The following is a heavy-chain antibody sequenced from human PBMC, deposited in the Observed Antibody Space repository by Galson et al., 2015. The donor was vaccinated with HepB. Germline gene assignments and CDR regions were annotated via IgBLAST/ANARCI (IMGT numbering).Heavy chain of an antibody. Sequence: SLRLSCAASGFTFDDYAMHWVRQAPGKGLEWVSGISWNSGSIGYADSVKGRFTISRDNAKNSLYLQMNSLRAEDTALYYCAKDYSCGGGSCYPYYYYGMDVWGQGTTVTVSS. V-gene: IGHV3-9*01. J-gene: IGHJ6*02. CDR2: ISWNSGSI. CDR3: AKDYSCGGGSCYPYYYYGMDV. D-gene: IGHD2-15*01. CDR1: GFTFDDYA.